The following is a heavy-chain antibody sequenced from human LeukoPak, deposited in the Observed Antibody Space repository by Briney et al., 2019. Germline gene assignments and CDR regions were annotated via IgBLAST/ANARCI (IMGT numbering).Heavy chain of an antibody. CDR3: AKGSGFWGQSSDY. D-gene: IGHD3-10*01. V-gene: IGHV3-23*01. CDR2: ISGSGGST. Sequence: PGGSLRLSCAASGFTFSSYGMSWVRQAPGKGLEWVSDISGSGGSTYYADSVKGRFTISRDNSKNTLYLQMNSLRAEDTAVYHCAKGSGFWGQSSDYWGQGTLVTVSS. J-gene: IGHJ4*02. CDR1: GFTFSSYG.